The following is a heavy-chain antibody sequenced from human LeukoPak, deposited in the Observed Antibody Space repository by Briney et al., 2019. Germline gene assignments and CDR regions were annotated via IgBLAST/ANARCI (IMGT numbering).Heavy chain of an antibody. J-gene: IGHJ3*02. D-gene: IGHD1-26*01. V-gene: IGHV3-30*01. CDR3: AREGSGSYGLGSTFGI. CDR2: ISYDGSNK. CDR1: GFTFSSFA. Sequence: GRSLRLSCAASGFTFSSFAMHWVRQAPGKGLEWLVVISYDGSNKYYADSVKGRFTISRDNSKNTLYLQINSLRAEDTAVYYCAREGSGSYGLGSTFGIWGQGTMVTVSS.